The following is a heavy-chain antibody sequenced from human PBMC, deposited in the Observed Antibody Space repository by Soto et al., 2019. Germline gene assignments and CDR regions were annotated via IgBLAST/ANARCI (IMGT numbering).Heavy chain of an antibody. V-gene: IGHV4-30-4*01. CDR1: GGSVTSGDYH. CDR2: IYHNGRT. Sequence: SSETLSLTCTVSGGSVTSGDYHWKWSPQPPGKGLEWIGYIYHNGRTYYNPSLQSRVTILVDKSKNQFSLKLSSVTAADTAVDHCAGSVPGITMIVPGPFAIWRQGTMVTVS. CDR3: AGSVPGITMIVPGPFAI. D-gene: IGHD3-22*01. J-gene: IGHJ3*02.